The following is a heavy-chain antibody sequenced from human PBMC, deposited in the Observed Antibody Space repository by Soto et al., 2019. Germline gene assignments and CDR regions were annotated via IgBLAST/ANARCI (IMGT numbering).Heavy chain of an antibody. Sequence: PSETLSLTXTVSGVSISSYYWSWIRQPPGKGLEWIGFIYYSGSTNYNPSLKSRVTILVDTSKNQFSLRLSSVTAADTAVYYCARDNQYYYAPGSLRRWFDPWGQGTLVTVS. J-gene: IGHJ5*02. CDR2: IYYSGST. D-gene: IGHD3-10*01. CDR1: GVSISSYY. CDR3: ARDNQYYYAPGSLRRWFDP. V-gene: IGHV4-59*01.